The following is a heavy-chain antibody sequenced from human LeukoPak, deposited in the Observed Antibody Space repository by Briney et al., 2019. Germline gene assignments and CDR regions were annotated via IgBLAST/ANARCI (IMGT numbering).Heavy chain of an antibody. J-gene: IGHJ4*02. Sequence: QPGGSLRLSCAAPAFTFNSYEMNWVPQAPGKGLVWGAFIRYDGSNKYYADSVKGRFTISRDNAKSTLYLQMNSLRAEDTAVYYCAKDLSDIWELRNFDYWGQGTLVTVSS. CDR3: AKDLSDIWELRNFDY. CDR2: IRYDGSNK. CDR1: AFTFNSYE. D-gene: IGHD1-26*01. V-gene: IGHV3-30*02.